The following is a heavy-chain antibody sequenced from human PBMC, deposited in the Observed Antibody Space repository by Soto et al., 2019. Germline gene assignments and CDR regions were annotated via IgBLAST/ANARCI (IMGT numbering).Heavy chain of an antibody. CDR2: ISTYNGNT. CDR3: ARDPYHVLMVNAPNLYGMDV. Sequence: ASVKVSCKASGYTYTTYDISWVRQAKEQGLEWMGRISTYNGNTNYPQSLQGRLTMTTDTSTTTAYMELRSLRSDDTAVYYCARDPYHVLMVNAPNLYGMDVWGQGTTVTVSS. J-gene: IGHJ6*02. D-gene: IGHD2-8*01. V-gene: IGHV1-18*01. CDR1: GYTYTTYD.